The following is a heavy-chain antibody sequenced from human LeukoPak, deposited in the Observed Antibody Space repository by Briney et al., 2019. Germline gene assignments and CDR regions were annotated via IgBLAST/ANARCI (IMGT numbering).Heavy chain of an antibody. Sequence: ASVTVSCKASGYTFTSYDINWVRQATGQGLEWMGWMNPNSGNTGYAQKFQGRVTMTRNTSISTAYMELSSLRSEDTAVYYCARESGSYENWFDPWGQGTLVTVSS. D-gene: IGHD1-26*01. J-gene: IGHJ5*02. CDR3: ARESGSYENWFDP. V-gene: IGHV1-8*01. CDR1: GYTFTSYD. CDR2: MNPNSGNT.